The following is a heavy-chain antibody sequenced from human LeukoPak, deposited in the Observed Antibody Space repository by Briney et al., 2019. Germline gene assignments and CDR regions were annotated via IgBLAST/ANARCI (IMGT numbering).Heavy chain of an antibody. CDR3: VTGGGYNGLDY. V-gene: IGHV3-15*07. CDR1: GLTFSNAW. D-gene: IGHD3-16*01. CDR2: VLSRAGGGTI. J-gene: IGHJ4*02. Sequence: GGSLRLSCAASGLTFSNAWMNWGRQAPGKGLEWVGRVLSRAGGGTIDYAAPVKGRFTISRDDSKNTLFLQMSSLKPEDTAVYYCVTGGGYNGLDYWGQGALVTVSS.